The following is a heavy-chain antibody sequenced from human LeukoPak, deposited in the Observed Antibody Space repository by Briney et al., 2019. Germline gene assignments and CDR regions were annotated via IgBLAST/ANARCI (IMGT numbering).Heavy chain of an antibody. D-gene: IGHD5-18*01. J-gene: IGHJ4*02. CDR3: ARSAGLWFDY. Sequence: PSETLSLTCAVYGGSFSGYYWSWIRQPPGKGLEWIGEINHSGSTNYNPSLKSRVTISVDTSKNQFSLKLSSVTAADTAVYYCARSAGLWFDYWGQGTLVTVSS. V-gene: IGHV4-34*01. CDR2: INHSGST. CDR1: GGSFSGYY.